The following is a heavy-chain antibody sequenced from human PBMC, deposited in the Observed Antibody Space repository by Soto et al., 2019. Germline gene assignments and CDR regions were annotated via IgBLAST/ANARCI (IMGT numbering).Heavy chain of an antibody. CDR3: AREIGGRDGYNSLDY. D-gene: IGHD5-12*01. Sequence: EVQLVESGGGLVQPGGSLRLSCAASGFSFNTYWMHWVRQAPGKGLVWVARIYSDGSSTSYADSVKGRFTVSGDNAKNTLYLQMNSLRAEDTAVYYCAREIGGRDGYNSLDYWGQGTLVTVSS. V-gene: IGHV3-74*01. CDR1: GFSFNTYW. J-gene: IGHJ4*02. CDR2: IYSDGSST.